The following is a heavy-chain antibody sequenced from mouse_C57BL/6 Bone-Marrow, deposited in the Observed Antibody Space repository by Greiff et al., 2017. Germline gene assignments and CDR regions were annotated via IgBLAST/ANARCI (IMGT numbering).Heavy chain of an antibody. CDR3: ARWGYAAMDY. Sequence: VQLQQSGAELVKPGASVKLSCKASGYTFTSYWMQWVKQRPGQGLEWIGEIDPSDSYTNYNQKFKGKATLTVDPSSSTAYMQLSSLTSEDSAVYYCARWGYAAMDYWGQGTSVTVSS. V-gene: IGHV1-50*01. CDR1: GYTFTSYW. CDR2: IDPSDSYT. D-gene: IGHD3-1*01. J-gene: IGHJ4*01.